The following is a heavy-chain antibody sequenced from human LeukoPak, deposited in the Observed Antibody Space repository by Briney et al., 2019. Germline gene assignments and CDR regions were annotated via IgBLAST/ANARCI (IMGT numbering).Heavy chain of an antibody. D-gene: IGHD5-24*01. CDR3: ARHGVRDGYNLLPFDP. J-gene: IGHJ5*02. Sequence: GESLKISCKGSGYSFTSYWIGWVRQMPGKGLEWMGIIYPGDSDTRYSPSFQGQVTISADKSISTAYLQWSSLKASDTAMYYCARHGVRDGYNLLPFDPWGQGTLVTVSS. CDR2: IYPGDSDT. CDR1: GYSFTSYW. V-gene: IGHV5-51*01.